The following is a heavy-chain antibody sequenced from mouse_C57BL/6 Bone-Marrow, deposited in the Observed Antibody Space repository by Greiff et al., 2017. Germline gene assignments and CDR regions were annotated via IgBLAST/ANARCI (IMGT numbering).Heavy chain of an antibody. CDR2: ISYDGSN. Sequence: EVQLVESGPGLVKPSQSLSLTCSVTGYSITSGYYWNWIRQFPGNKLEWMGYISYDGSNNYNPSLKNRISITRDTSKNQFFLKLNSVTTEDTATYYCARRNYGSRNWYFDVWGTGTTVTVSS. CDR1: GYSITSGYY. V-gene: IGHV3-6*01. D-gene: IGHD1-1*01. J-gene: IGHJ1*03. CDR3: ARRNYGSRNWYFDV.